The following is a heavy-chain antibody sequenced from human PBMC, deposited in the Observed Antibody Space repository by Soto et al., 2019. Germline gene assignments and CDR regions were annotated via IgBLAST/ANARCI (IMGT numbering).Heavy chain of an antibody. CDR3: AKDLPDEWRFGELVLSGFDY. D-gene: IGHD3-10*01. V-gene: IGHV3-30*18. CDR1: GFTFSSYG. J-gene: IGHJ4*02. Sequence: QVQLVESGGGVVQPGRSLRLSCAASGFTFSSYGMHWVRQAPGKGLEWVAVISYDGSNKYYADSVKGRFTISRDNSKNTLYLQVNSLRAEDTAVYYCAKDLPDEWRFGELVLSGFDYWGQGTLVTVSS. CDR2: ISYDGSNK.